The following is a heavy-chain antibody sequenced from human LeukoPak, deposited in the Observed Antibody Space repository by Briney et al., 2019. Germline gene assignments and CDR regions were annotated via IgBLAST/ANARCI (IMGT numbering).Heavy chain of an antibody. Sequence: GSLRLSCAASGFTFSSYGMHWVRQAPGKGLEWVAFIRYDGSNKYYADSVKGRFTISRDNSKNTLYLQMNSLRAEDTAVYYCAKDPTRGTLYSSSSSIDYWGQGTLVTVSS. CDR1: GFTFSSYG. CDR2: IRYDGSNK. J-gene: IGHJ4*02. D-gene: IGHD6-6*01. CDR3: AKDPTRGTLYSSSSSIDY. V-gene: IGHV3-30*02.